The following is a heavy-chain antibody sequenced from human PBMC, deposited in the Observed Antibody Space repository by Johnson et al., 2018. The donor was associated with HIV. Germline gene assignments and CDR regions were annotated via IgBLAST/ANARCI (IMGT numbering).Heavy chain of an antibody. CDR1: GFIFSSYW. CDR2: IKQDESEK. CDR3: GRVADYYDSIAVLNAFDI. D-gene: IGHD3-22*01. V-gene: IGHV3-7*02. Sequence: EVQLVESGGGLVQPGGSLRLSCVGSGFIFSSYWMSWVRQAPGKGLEWVANIKQDESEKYHVDSVKGRFTISRDNAKNSLYLQMNSLRAEDTAVYYCGRVADYYDSIAVLNAFDIWGQGTMVTVSS. J-gene: IGHJ3*02.